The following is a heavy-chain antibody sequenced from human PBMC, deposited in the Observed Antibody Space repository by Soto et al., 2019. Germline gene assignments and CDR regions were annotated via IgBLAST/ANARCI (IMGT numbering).Heavy chain of an antibody. D-gene: IGHD2-2*01. V-gene: IGHV1-18*01. CDR2: ISPYNGDT. CDR3: ARGGPYQYFDY. Sequence: QVQLVQSGAEVKKPGASVKVSCTTSGYTFTLFGITWVRQAPGQGLEWMGWISPYNGDTKYAEKLEGRVTLTTDTSPDTAYMALTSLTSDDTAEYYCARGGPYQYFDYWGQGTLVTVSS. J-gene: IGHJ4*02. CDR1: GYTFTLFG.